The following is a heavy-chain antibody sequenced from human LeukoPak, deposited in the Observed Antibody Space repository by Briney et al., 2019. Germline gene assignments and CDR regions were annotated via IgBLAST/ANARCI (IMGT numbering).Heavy chain of an antibody. CDR3: AKRIAAAGAFDY. J-gene: IGHJ4*02. Sequence: GGSLRRSCAASGFTFSSYAMSWVRQAPGKGLKWVSAISGSGGSTYYADSVKGRFTISRDNSKNTLYLQMNSLRAEDTAVYYCAKRIAAAGAFDYWGQGTLVTVSS. CDR2: ISGSGGST. V-gene: IGHV3-23*01. CDR1: GFTFSSYA. D-gene: IGHD6-13*01.